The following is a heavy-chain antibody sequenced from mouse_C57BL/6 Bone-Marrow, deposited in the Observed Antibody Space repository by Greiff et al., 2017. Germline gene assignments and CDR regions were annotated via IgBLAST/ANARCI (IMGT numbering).Heavy chain of an antibody. J-gene: IGHJ4*01. CDR2: ISSGNSTI. CDR1: GFTFSDYG. Sequence: EVKLVESGGGLVKPGGSLRLSCAASGFTFSDYGMHWVRQAPEKGLEWVAYISSGNSTIYYADTVKGRFTISRDNAKNTLFLQMTSLRSEDTAMYYCARPMDYWGQGPSVTVSS. V-gene: IGHV5-17*01. CDR3: ARPMDY.